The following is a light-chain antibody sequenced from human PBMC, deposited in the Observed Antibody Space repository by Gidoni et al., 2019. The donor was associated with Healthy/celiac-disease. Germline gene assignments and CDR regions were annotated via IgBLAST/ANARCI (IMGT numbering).Light chain of an antibody. CDR2: DAS. J-gene: IGKJ5*01. V-gene: IGKV3-11*01. CDR1: QSVSSY. Sequence: EIVLTQSPATLSLSPGERATLSCRASQSVSSYLAWYQQKPGQAPRLLIYDASNRATGIPARFSGSGSGTDFTLTISSLEPEDFAVYYCQQRSNWPPAATFRQXTRLEIQ. CDR3: QQRSNWPPAAT.